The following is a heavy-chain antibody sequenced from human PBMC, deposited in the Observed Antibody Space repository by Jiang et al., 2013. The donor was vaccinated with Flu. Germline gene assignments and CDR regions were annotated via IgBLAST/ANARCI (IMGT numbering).Heavy chain of an antibody. CDR3: ASGWGVSHFDL. CDR1: GYRITNYG. Sequence: QSGSELKKPGASVKVSCTASGYRITNYGMNWVRQAPGQGPEWMGWINTNSGKPTYAQGFTGRFVFSLDTSISTTYLQISSLKADDTAVYYCASGWGVSHFDLWGQGTLVTVSS. V-gene: IGHV7-4-1*02. D-gene: IGHD6-19*01. J-gene: IGHJ4*02. CDR2: INTNSGKP.